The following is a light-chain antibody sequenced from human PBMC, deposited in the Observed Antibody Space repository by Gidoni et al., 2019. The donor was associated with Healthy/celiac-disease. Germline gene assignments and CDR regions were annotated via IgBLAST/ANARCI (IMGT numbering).Light chain of an antibody. CDR2: KAS. J-gene: IGKJ1*01. CDR3: QQYNSYRT. V-gene: IGKV1-5*03. Sequence: DIQMTQSPSTLSAFVGGRVTITCRASQSINSWLAWYQQKPGKAPKLLIYKASSLESGVPSRFSGSGSGPEFTLTISSLQPDDFATYYCQQYNSYRTFXXXTKVEIK. CDR1: QSINSW.